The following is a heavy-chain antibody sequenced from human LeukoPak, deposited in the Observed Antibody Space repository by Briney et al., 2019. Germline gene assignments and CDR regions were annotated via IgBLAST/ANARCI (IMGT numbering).Heavy chain of an antibody. D-gene: IGHD7-27*01. V-gene: IGHV3-23*01. CDR1: GFTFSIYA. J-gene: IGHJ4*02. Sequence: TGGSLRLSCAASGFTFSIYATTWVRQAPGKGLEWVSAISGSGGSTHYADSVKGRFTISRDNSKNTLYLQMNSLRVDDTAVYYCARRSGDREFEYWGQGTLVTVSS. CDR3: ARRSGDREFEY. CDR2: ISGSGGST.